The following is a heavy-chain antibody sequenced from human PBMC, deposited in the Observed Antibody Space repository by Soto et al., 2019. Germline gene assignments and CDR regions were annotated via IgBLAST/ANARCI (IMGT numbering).Heavy chain of an antibody. CDR2: IYYTT. CDR1: GGSISNYY. J-gene: IGHJ4*02. Sequence: SETLSLTCTVSGGSISNYYWSWIRQAPGKGLEWIGYIYYTTNYNPSLKSRVTISADTSKNQISLKLTSVTAADTAVYYCARTSPVAGGFDYWGQGTLVTVSX. CDR3: ARTSPVAGGFDY. D-gene: IGHD6-19*01. V-gene: IGHV4-59*01.